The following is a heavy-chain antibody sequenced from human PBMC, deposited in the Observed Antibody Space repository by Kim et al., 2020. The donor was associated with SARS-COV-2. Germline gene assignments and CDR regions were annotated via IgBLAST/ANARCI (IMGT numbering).Heavy chain of an antibody. CDR2: ISSSSSYI. Sequence: GGSLRLSCAASGFTFSSYSMNWVRQAPGKGLEWVSSISSSSSYIYYADSVKGRFTISRDNAKNSLYLQMNSLRAEDTAVYYCAIGMVTATRGAFDIWGQGTMVTVSS. J-gene: IGHJ3*02. V-gene: IGHV3-21*01. CDR1: GFTFSSYS. D-gene: IGHD2-21*02. CDR3: AIGMVTATRGAFDI.